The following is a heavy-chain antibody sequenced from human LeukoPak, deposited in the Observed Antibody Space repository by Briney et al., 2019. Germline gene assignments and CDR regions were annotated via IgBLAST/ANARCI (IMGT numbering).Heavy chain of an antibody. J-gene: IGHJ4*02. Sequence: ASVKVSCKASGGTFSSYAISWVRQAPGQGLEWMGRIIPIFGTANYAQKFQGRGTTTTDESTSTAYMELSSLRSEGTAVYYCAREWDYDSSGTLSLDYWGQGTLVTVFS. CDR3: AREWDYDSSGTLSLDY. V-gene: IGHV1-69*05. D-gene: IGHD3-22*01. CDR1: GGTFSSYA. CDR2: IIPIFGTA.